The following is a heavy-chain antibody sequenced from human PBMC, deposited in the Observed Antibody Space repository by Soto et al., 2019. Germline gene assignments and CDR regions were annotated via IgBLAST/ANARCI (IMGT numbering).Heavy chain of an antibody. V-gene: IGHV4-39*01. CDR2: IYYSGST. Sequence: SETLSLTCTVSGGSISSSYYYWGWIRQPPGKGLEWIGTIYYSGSTYYNPSLKSRITISVDTSKNQFSLKLSSVTAADTAVYYCARQGSAWYFFDYWGQGTLVTVSS. D-gene: IGHD6-19*01. CDR3: ARQGSAWYFFDY. CDR1: GGSISSSYYY. J-gene: IGHJ4*02.